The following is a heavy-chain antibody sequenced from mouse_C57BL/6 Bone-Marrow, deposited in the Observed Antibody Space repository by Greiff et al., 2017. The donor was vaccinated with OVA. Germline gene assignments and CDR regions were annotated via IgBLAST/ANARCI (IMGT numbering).Heavy chain of an antibody. CDR3: ARLGYYGSSIYAMDY. CDR1: GYTFTSYG. J-gene: IGHJ4*01. D-gene: IGHD1-1*01. CDR2: IYIGNGYT. Sequence: EVQGVESGAELVRPGSSVKMSCKTSGYTFTSYGINWVKQRPGQGLEWIGYIYIGNGYTEYNEKFKGKATLTSDTSSSTAYMQLSSLTSEDSAVYYCARLGYYGSSIYAMDYWGQGTSVTVSS. V-gene: IGHV1-58*01.